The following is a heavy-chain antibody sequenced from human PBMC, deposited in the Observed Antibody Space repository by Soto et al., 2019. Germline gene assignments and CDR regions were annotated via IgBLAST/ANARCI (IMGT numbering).Heavy chain of an antibody. CDR3: ARISGTYYVPDY. Sequence: QVQLQESGPRRVEASQTLSLTCTVSKASITSSGYYWSWVRQPPGKRLEWIAYIYHSGSTFYSPSLQSRLNMSVDTSKNQFSLSLRSVTAADTAVYHCARISGTYYVPDYWGQGTLVTVSS. J-gene: IGHJ4*02. CDR2: IYHSGST. CDR1: KASITSSGYY. V-gene: IGHV4-31*03. D-gene: IGHD1-26*01.